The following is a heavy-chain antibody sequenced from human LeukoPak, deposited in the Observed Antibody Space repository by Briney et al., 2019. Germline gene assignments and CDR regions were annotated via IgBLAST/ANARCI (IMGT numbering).Heavy chain of an antibody. J-gene: IGHJ4*02. CDR1: GFTFSNYE. CDR3: ARDPVAGDYYFDY. D-gene: IGHD6-19*01. Sequence: PGGSLRLSCGASGFTFSNYEMNWVRQAPGMGLEWVSAISTTGGTTYYADSVRGRFTISRDNSRNTLYLQMNSLRAEDTAVYYCARDPVAGDYYFDYWGQGTLVTVSS. V-gene: IGHV3-23*01. CDR2: ISTTGGTT.